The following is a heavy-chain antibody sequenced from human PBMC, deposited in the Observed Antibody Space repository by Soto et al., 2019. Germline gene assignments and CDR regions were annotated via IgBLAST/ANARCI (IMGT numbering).Heavy chain of an antibody. J-gene: IGHJ6*02. CDR3: ARGDREDIEEVVGVRPGEYSMDV. Sequence: QVHLVESGGGVVQPGSSLRLSCAASECTFRIFAMHWLRQSPGKGLEWVAVISYDGSRKADSVKGRFTVSRDNSWNTLYLQMNSLRAEDTAIYYCARGDREDIEEVVGVRPGEYSMDVWGQGTTVTVSS. CDR2: ISYDGSRK. D-gene: IGHD1-26*01. CDR1: ECTFRIFA. V-gene: IGHV3-30-3*01.